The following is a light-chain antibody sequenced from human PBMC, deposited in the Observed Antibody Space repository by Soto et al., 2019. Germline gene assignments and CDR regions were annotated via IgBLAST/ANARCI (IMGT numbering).Light chain of an antibody. Sequence: AIRMTQSPSSLSASVGDRVTITCRASQDIRNDLHWYQQKLGRAPNLLIYSSSTLQSGVPSRFNGSGSGTEFTLSISSLQPEDFATYYCLQDYTFPWTFGQGTNVEVK. CDR1: QDIRND. CDR3: LQDYTFPWT. CDR2: SSS. J-gene: IGKJ1*01. V-gene: IGKV1-6*01.